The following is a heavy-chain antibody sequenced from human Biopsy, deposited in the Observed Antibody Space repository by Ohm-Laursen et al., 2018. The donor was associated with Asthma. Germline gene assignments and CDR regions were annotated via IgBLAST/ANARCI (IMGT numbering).Heavy chain of an antibody. D-gene: IGHD3-10*01. J-gene: IGHJ6*02. CDR2: ISVYNGNT. Sequence: ESSVKVSCKPSGYTFNSAGITWVRRAPGQGLEWMGWISVYNGNTKVAQKLQGRVTMITDTSTSTAYMELRSLRSDDTAVYFCARAVDYSHYYGIDVWGQGTTVTVS. CDR3: ARAVDYSHYYGIDV. CDR1: GYTFNSAG. V-gene: IGHV1-18*01.